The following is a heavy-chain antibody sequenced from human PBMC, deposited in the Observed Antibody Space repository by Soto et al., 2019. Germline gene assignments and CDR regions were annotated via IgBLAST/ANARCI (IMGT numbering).Heavy chain of an antibody. CDR2: IYYSGST. Sequence: PSETLSLTCTVSGGSVSGGSYYWGWIRQPPGKGLEWIGYIYYSGSTNYNPSLKSRVTISVDTSKNQFSLKLSSVTAADTAVYYCAREEAVTTRYGDNWFDPWGQGTLVTVSS. CDR1: GGSVSGGSYY. J-gene: IGHJ5*02. V-gene: IGHV4-61*01. D-gene: IGHD4-17*01. CDR3: AREEAVTTRYGDNWFDP.